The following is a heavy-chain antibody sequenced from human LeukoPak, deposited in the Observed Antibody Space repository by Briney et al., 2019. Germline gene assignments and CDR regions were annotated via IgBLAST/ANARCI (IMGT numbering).Heavy chain of an antibody. Sequence: PGGSLRLSCAVSGFSFTNVWMNWVRQAPGKGLEWVGRIKNKDEGEKTDYAAPVKGRFTISRDDSKATLFLQMNSLKTEDTAVYYCTTDLGTMIVVVDYWGQGTLVTVSS. CDR2: IKNKDEGEKT. V-gene: IGHV3-15*07. CDR3: TTDLGTMIVVVDY. J-gene: IGHJ4*02. CDR1: GFSFTNVW. D-gene: IGHD3-22*01.